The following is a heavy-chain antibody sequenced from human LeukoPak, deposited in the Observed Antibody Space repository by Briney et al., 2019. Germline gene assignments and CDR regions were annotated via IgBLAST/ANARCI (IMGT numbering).Heavy chain of an antibody. V-gene: IGHV4-34*01. CDR3: ARGYYYDSSGYYYGRVGAFDI. J-gene: IGHJ3*02. Sequence: PSETLSLTCAVYGGSFSGYYWSWIRQPPGKGLEWIGEINHSGSTNYNSSLKSRVTISVDTSKNQFSLKLSSVTAADTAVYYCARGYYYDSSGYYYGRVGAFDIWGQGTMVTVSS. D-gene: IGHD3-22*01. CDR2: INHSGST. CDR1: GGSFSGYY.